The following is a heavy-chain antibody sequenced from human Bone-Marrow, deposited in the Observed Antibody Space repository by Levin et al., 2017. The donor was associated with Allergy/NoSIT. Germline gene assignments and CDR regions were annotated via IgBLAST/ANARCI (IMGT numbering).Heavy chain of an antibody. CDR1: GFTFSSYG. D-gene: IGHD2-2*01. V-gene: IGHV1-18*01. Sequence: ASVKVSCTTSGFTFSSYGFNWVRQAPGQGLEWLGRINVYSGNTHHAQNFQGRLTMTTDTSTNTAYMELRSRRSDDTAVYFCVRDGAFSSSWYERHYFDYWGQGTLVTVTS. CDR2: INVYSGNT. CDR3: VRDGAFSSSWYERHYFDY. J-gene: IGHJ4*02.